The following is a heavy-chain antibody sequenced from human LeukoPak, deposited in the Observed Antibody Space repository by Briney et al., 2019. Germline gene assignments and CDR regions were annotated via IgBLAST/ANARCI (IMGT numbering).Heavy chain of an antibody. D-gene: IGHD6-6*01. V-gene: IGHV1-18*01. Sequence: ASVKVSCKASGYTFTSYGISWVRQAPGQGLEWMGWISAYNGNTNYAQKLQGRVTMTTDTSTSTAYMELRSLRSDDTAVYYCASSAAPSSSSPIAYYYYMDVWGKGTTVTVSS. CDR1: GYTFTSYG. CDR2: ISAYNGNT. CDR3: ASSAAPSSSSPIAYYYYMDV. J-gene: IGHJ6*03.